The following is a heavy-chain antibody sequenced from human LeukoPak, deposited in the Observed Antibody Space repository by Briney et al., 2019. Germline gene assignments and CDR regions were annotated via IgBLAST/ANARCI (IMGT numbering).Heavy chain of an antibody. CDR2: IYSGGST. CDR3: ARSTVVTGRYYYYYMDV. CDR1: GFTVSSNY. J-gene: IGHJ6*03. V-gene: IGHV3-53*01. D-gene: IGHD4-23*01. Sequence: PGGPLRLSCAASGFTVSSNYMSWVRQAPGKGLEWVSVIYSGGSTYYADSVKGRFTISRDNSKNTLYLQMNSLRAEDTAVYYCARSTVVTGRYYYYYMDVWGKGTTVTVS.